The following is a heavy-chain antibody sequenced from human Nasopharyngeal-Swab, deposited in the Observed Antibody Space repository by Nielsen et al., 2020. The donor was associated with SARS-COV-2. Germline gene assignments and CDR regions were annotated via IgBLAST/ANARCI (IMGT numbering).Heavy chain of an antibody. CDR3: ARVAPLAGSSGYYYYGMDV. V-gene: IGHV3-21*01. J-gene: IGHJ6*02. CDR2: ISSSSSYI. D-gene: IGHD3-22*01. Sequence: VRQAPGKGLEWVSSISSSSSYIYYADSGKGRFTISRDNSKNTLYLQMNSLRAEDTAVYYCARVAPLAGSSGYYYYGMDVWGQGTTVTVSS.